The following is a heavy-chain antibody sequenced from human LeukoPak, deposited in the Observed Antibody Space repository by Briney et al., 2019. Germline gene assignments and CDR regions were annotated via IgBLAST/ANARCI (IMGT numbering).Heavy chain of an antibody. CDR3: ARVGVGYCSGGSCYSVGYYYYYYGMDV. J-gene: IGHJ6*02. CDR2: IKQDGSEK. V-gene: IGHV3-7*01. CDR1: GFTFSSDW. D-gene: IGHD2-15*01. Sequence: GGSLRLSCAASGFTFSSDWMSWVRQAPGKGLEWVANIKQDGSEKYYVDSVKGRFTISRDNAKNSLYLQMNSLRAEDTAVYYCARVGVGYCSGGSCYSVGYYYYYYGMDVWGQGTTVTVSS.